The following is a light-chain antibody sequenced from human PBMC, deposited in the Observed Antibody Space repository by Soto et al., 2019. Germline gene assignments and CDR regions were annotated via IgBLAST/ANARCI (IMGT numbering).Light chain of an antibody. CDR3: QSYDRSLSAAV. CDR2: GNS. CDR1: SSNIGADYD. J-gene: IGLJ2*01. Sequence: QSVLTQPPSVSGATGQRVTISGTGRSSNIGADYDVHWYQQLPGTSPKLLIYGNSNRPSGVPDRFSGSKAGTSAALAITGLQAEAEADYSCQSYDRSLSAAVLGGGTQLTVL. V-gene: IGLV1-40*01.